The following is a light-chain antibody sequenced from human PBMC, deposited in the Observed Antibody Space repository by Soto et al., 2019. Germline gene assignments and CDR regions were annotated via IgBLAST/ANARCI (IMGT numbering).Light chain of an antibody. Sequence: DIQMTQSPSSLSASVGDRVTIGCRASQNINTYLAWFQQKPGKAPKSLIYAANNLQGGVPSRFIGTGSGTEFSLTISSLHPEDVATYDCQLYDRDPPSCGGGT. CDR3: QLYDRDPPS. CDR2: AAN. J-gene: IGKJ4*01. CDR1: QNINTY. V-gene: IGKV1-16*01.